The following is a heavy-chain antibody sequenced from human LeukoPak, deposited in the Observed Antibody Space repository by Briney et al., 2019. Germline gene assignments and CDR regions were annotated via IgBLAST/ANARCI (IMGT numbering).Heavy chain of an antibody. V-gene: IGHV4-34*01. CDR2: INHSGST. J-gene: IGHJ6*02. Sequence: SETLSLTCAVYGGSFSGYYWSWIRQPPGKGLEWIGEINHSGSTNYNPSLKSRVTISVDTSKNQFSLKLSSVTAADTAVYYCARGTQRAARDGCYYYYGMDVWGQGTTVTVSS. CDR1: GGSFSGYY. CDR3: ARGTQRAARDGCYYYYGMDV. D-gene: IGHD6-6*01.